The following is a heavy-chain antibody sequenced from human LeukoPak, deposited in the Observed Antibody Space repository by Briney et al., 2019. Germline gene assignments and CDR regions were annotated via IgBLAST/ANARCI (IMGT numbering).Heavy chain of an antibody. CDR3: ARDVSVAGTSSWFDP. J-gene: IGHJ5*02. CDR1: GYTFTGYY. D-gene: IGHD6-19*01. Sequence: ASVKVSCKASGYTFTGYYMHWVRQALGQGLEWMGWINPNSGGTNYAQKFQGRVTMTRDASISTAYMELSRLRSDDTAVYYCARDVSVAGTSSWFDPWGQGTLVTVSS. CDR2: INPNSGGT. V-gene: IGHV1-2*02.